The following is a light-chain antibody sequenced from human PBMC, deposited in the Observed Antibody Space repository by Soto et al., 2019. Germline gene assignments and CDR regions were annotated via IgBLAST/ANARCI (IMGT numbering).Light chain of an antibody. CDR1: QSISHF. J-gene: IGKJ5*01. Sequence: EIVSTQSPDTVSLSPLERATISCKASQSISHFLAWYQQRPGQAPRLLIYDASNRATGIPTRFSGSGSETDFTLTISSLEPEDFAVYYCQQRSTWDPITFGQGTRLEIK. CDR3: QQRSTWDPIT. CDR2: DAS. V-gene: IGKV3-11*01.